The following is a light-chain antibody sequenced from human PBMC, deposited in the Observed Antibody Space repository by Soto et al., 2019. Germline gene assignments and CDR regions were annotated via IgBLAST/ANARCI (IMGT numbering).Light chain of an antibody. J-gene: IGLJ3*02. V-gene: IGLV2-14*01. CDR1: SSDVGGYNF. CDR2: EVT. CDR3: SSYARSRTRV. Sequence: QSVLTQPASVSGSPGQSITISCTGTSSDVGGYNFVSWYQQHPGKAPKLMIYEVTNRPSGVSNRFSGSKSGNTASLTISGLQAEDEADYYCSSYARSRTRVFGGGTKVTVL.